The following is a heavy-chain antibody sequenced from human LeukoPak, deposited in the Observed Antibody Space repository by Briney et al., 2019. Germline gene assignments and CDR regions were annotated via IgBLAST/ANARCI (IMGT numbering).Heavy chain of an antibody. CDR1: GFTFSTSA. CDR2: ISESGGST. Sequence: GGSLRLSCVVSGFTFSTSAMSWVRQAPGKGLEWVSGISESGGSTYYADSVKGRFTSSRDNSKNTLYLQMNNLRAEDTAAYYCAKDGGLWVSAHWGDSWGRGTLVTVSS. J-gene: IGHJ4*02. V-gene: IGHV3-23*01. CDR3: AKDGGLWVSAHWGDS. D-gene: IGHD7-27*01.